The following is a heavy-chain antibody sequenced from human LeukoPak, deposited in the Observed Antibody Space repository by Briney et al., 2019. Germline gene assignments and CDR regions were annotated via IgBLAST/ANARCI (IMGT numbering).Heavy chain of an antibody. CDR2: IKSKTDGGTT. CDR1: GFTVTNVW. CDR3: TSDLPLGSRGIDH. Sequence: GGSLRLSCAASGFTVTNVWMSWVRQAPGKGLEWVGRIKSKTDGGTTDYPAPVKDKFFISRDDSKNTLYLQMNNLKTEDTAVYYCTSDLPLGSRGIDHWGQGTQVTVSS. D-gene: IGHD3-10*01. V-gene: IGHV3-15*01. J-gene: IGHJ4*02.